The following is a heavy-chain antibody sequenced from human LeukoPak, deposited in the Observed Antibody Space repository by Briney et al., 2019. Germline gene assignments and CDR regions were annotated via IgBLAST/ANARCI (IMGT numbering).Heavy chain of an antibody. CDR3: ARNSVASKDAFDI. CDR2: TYYRSKWYN. Sequence: SQTLSLTCAISGDSVSSNSAAWNWIRQSPSRGLEWLGRTYYRSKWYNDYAVSVKSRITINPDTSKNQFSLKLSSVTAADTAVYYCARNSVASKDAFDIWGQGTMVTVSS. CDR1: GDSVSSNSAA. D-gene: IGHD5/OR15-5a*01. V-gene: IGHV6-1*01. J-gene: IGHJ3*02.